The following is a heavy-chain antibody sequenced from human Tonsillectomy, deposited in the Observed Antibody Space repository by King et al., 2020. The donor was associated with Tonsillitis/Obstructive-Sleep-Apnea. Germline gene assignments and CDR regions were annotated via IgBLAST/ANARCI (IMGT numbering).Heavy chain of an antibody. CDR1: GFTFGDYA. Sequence: VQLVESGGGLVKPGRSLRLSCTASGFTFGDYAMSWFRQAPGKGLEWVGFIRSKAYGGTADNAASVKGRFTISRDDSKSIAYLQMSSLKTEDTAVYYCTRGDCSSVSCYKEDAFDIWGQGTMVTVSS. V-gene: IGHV3-49*05. J-gene: IGHJ3*02. D-gene: IGHD2-15*01. CDR3: TRGDCSSVSCYKEDAFDI. CDR2: IRSKAYGGTA.